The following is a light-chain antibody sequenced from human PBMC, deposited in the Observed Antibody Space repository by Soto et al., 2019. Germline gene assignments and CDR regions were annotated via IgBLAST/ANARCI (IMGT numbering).Light chain of an antibody. V-gene: IGKV3-20*01. CDR1: QSVKSTS. Sequence: VLTQSPCTLSPSSGERATLSCGASQSVKSTSLVWYQQKPAQAPRLLIYGASSRATGIPGRFSGGGSATDFTLTISRLEPEDFAVYYCQHYNTSPPITFGQGTRLEIK. CDR2: GAS. J-gene: IGKJ5*01. CDR3: QHYNTSPPIT.